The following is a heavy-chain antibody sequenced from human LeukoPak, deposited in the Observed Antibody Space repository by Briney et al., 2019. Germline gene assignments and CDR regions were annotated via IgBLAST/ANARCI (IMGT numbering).Heavy chain of an antibody. CDR3: AKDDDWGRYKH. Sequence: GGSLRLSCAASGFTFSSYWMHWVRQAPGKGLVWVSRINSDGSSTSCADSVKGRFTISRDNSKNTQSLQMNSLRAEDTAVYYCAKDDDWGRYKHWGQGTLVTVSS. V-gene: IGHV3-74*01. CDR2: INSDGSST. D-gene: IGHD3-16*01. J-gene: IGHJ1*01. CDR1: GFTFSSYW.